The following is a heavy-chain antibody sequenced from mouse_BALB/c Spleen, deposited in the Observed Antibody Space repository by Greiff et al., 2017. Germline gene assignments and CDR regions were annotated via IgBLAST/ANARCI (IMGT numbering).Heavy chain of an antibody. V-gene: IGHV14-4*02. CDR1: GYTFTDYW. D-gene: IGHD1-1*01. CDR3: NAGDYYGSSYWYFDV. J-gene: IGHJ1*01. CDR2: IDPENGDT. Sequence: VQLQQPGAELVMPGASVKMSCKASGYTFTDYWMHWVKQRPEQGLEWIGWIDPENGDTEYAPKFQGKATMTADTSSNTAYLQLSSLTSEDTAVYYCNAGDYYGSSYWYFDVWGAGTTVTVSS.